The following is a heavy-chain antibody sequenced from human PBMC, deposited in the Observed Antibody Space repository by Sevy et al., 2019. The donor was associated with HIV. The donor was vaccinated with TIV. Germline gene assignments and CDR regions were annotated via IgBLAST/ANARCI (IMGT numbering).Heavy chain of an antibody. CDR1: GFTFSSYA. Sequence: EGSLRLSCAASGFTFSSYAMSWVRQAPGKGLEWVSAISGSGGSTYYADSVKGRFTIYRDNSKNTLYLQMNSLRAEDTAVYYCSSPRYCSGGSCYRDAFDIWGQGTMVTVSS. CDR2: ISGSGGST. CDR3: SSPRYCSGGSCYRDAFDI. V-gene: IGHV3-23*01. J-gene: IGHJ3*02. D-gene: IGHD2-15*01.